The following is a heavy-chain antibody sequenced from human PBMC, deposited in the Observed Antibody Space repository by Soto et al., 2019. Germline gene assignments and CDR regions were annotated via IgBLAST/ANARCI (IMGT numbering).Heavy chain of an antibody. V-gene: IGHV1-8*01. D-gene: IGHD3-3*01. CDR1: GYTFTSYD. J-gene: IGHJ6*02. CDR2: MDPNSGST. Sequence: QAQLVQSGAEVKKPGASVKVSCKASGYTFTSYDINWVRQAPGQGLEWLGWMDPNSGSTGYAQNFQGRVTMTRNISINSAHMELSSLRSEDTAVYYCARERNFDFWRKGLDVWGQWTTVTVSS. CDR3: ARERNFDFWRKGLDV.